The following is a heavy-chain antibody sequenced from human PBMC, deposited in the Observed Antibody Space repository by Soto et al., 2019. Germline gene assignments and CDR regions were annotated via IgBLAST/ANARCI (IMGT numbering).Heavy chain of an antibody. V-gene: IGHV3-15*01. CDR1: GFTFKTYG. CDR2: IKSKTDGGTT. CDR3: TTEGLAVDHRTYYYYGMDV. D-gene: IGHD6-19*01. J-gene: IGHJ6*02. Sequence: GGSLRLSCAASGFTFKTYGMHWVRQAPGKGLEWVGRIKSKTDGGTTDYAAPVKGRFTISRDDSKNTLYLQMNSLKTEDTAVYYCTTEGLAVDHRTYYYYGMDVWGQGTTVTVSS.